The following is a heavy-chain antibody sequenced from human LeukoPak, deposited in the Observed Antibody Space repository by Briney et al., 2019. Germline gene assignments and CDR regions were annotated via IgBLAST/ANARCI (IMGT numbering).Heavy chain of an antibody. CDR2: INPNSGGT. V-gene: IGHV1-2*02. CDR1: GYTFTGYY. J-gene: IGHJ4*02. D-gene: IGHD4-23*01. CDR3: ARGARLDYGGNNY. Sequence: ASVKVSCKASGYTFTGYYMYWVRQAPGQGLEWMGWINPNSGGTNYAQKFQGRVTMTRDTSISTAYMELSRLRSDDTAVYYCARGARLDYGGNNYWGQGTLVTVSS.